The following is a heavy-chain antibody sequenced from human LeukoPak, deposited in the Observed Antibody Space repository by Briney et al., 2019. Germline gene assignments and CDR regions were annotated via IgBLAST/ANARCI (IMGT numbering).Heavy chain of an antibody. Sequence: GGSLRLSCAASGLTFSDYYMSWIRQAPGKGLEWVSYISSSGSTIYYADSVKGRFTISRDNAKNSLYLQMNSLRAEDTAVYYCARDFQGRWLQAGFFDYWGQGTLVTVSS. D-gene: IGHD5-12*01. CDR2: ISSSGSTI. V-gene: IGHV3-11*01. CDR1: GLTFSDYY. J-gene: IGHJ4*02. CDR3: ARDFQGRWLQAGFFDY.